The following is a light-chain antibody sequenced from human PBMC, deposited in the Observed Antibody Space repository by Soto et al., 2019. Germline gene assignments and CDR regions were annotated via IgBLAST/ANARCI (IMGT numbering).Light chain of an antibody. J-gene: IGKJ4*01. V-gene: IGKV4-1*01. Sequence: DIVMTQSPDSLAVSLGERATINCKSSQSVLYRSNNKNYLAWYQQKPGQPPKLLIYWASTRESGVPDRFSGSGSGTDFTLTISSLQAEDVAVYYCQQYYTNALTFGGGTKVGVK. CDR2: WAS. CDR3: QQYYTNALT. CDR1: QSVLYRSNNKNY.